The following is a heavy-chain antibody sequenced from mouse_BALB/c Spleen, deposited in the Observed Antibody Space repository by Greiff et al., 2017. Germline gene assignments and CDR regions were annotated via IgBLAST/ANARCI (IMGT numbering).Heavy chain of an antibody. J-gene: IGHJ4*01. CDR3: ARDGEVRRSYYAMDY. V-gene: IGHV5-6-3*01. CDR2: INSNGGST. D-gene: IGHD2-14*01. CDR1: GFTFSSYG. Sequence: EVMLVESGGGLVQPGGSLKLSCAASGFTFSSYGMSWVRQTPDKRLELVATINSNGGSTYYPDSVKGRFTISRDNAKNTLYLQMSSLKSEDTAMYYWARDGEVRRSYYAMDYWGQGTSVTVSS.